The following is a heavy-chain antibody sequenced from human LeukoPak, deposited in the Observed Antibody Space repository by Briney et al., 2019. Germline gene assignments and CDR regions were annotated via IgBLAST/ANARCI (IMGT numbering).Heavy chain of an antibody. CDR1: GFTFDDYA. V-gene: IGHV3-43*02. J-gene: IGHJ4*02. D-gene: IGHD1-26*01. CDR3: AKGGIVGAITIDY. CDR2: IRGDGGST. Sequence: GGALTLSCPASGFTFDDYAMHWVRQAPGKGLEWVSLIRGDGGSTYYADSVKGRFTISRDNSKNSLYLQMNSLRTEDTALYYCAKGGIVGAITIDYWGQGTLVTVSS.